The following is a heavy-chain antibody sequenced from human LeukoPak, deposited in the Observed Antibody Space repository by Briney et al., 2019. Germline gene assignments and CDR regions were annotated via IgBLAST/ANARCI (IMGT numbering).Heavy chain of an antibody. Sequence: GGSLRLSCAASGFTFSSYAMSWVRQAPGKGLEWVSAISSSGGSTYYADSVKGRFTISRDNSKYTLYLQMNSLRAADTAVHFCARGALSYSFDPWGQGTLVIVSS. CDR3: ARGALSYSFDP. D-gene: IGHD2/OR15-2a*01. CDR1: GFTFSSYA. V-gene: IGHV3-23*01. J-gene: IGHJ5*02. CDR2: ISSSGGST.